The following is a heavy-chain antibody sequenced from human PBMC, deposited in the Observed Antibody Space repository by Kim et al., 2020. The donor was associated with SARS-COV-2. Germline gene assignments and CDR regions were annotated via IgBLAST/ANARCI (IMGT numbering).Heavy chain of an antibody. D-gene: IGHD3-22*01. J-gene: IGHJ4*02. V-gene: IGHV3-21*01. CDR1: GFTFSSYS. CDR3: ARVESGYSCY. Sequence: GGSLRLSCAASGFTFSSYSMNWVRQAPGKGLEWVSSISSSSSYIYYADSVKGRFTISRDNAKNSLYLQMNSMRAEDTTVYYCARVESGYSCYWGQGTLVTVSS. CDR2: ISSSSSYI.